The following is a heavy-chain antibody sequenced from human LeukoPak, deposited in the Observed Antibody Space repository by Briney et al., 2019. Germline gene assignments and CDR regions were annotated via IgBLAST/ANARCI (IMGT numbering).Heavy chain of an antibody. J-gene: IGHJ5*02. CDR3: ARGGYSYGFGWYNWFDP. CDR2: FYDSENT. CDR1: SGSVSKYY. V-gene: IGHV4-59*02. Sequence: SETLSLTCAVSSGSVSKYYWSWIRQPPGKGLEWIGYFYDSENTNYNPSLKSRVTISVDTSKNQFSLKLNSVTAADTAVYYCARGGYSYGFGWYNWFDPWGQGTLVTVSS. D-gene: IGHD5-18*01.